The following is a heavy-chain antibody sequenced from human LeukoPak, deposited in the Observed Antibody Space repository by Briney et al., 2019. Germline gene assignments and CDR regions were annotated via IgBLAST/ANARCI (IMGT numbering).Heavy chain of an antibody. CDR2: ISGDGGST. CDR3: AKDPTDSAVAPGLGIDY. J-gene: IGHJ4*02. Sequence: GGSLRLSCAASGFTFDDYAMHWVRQAPGKGLEWVSLISGDGGSTYYADSVKGRFTISRDNSKNSLYLQMNSLRTEDTALYYCAKDPTDSAVAPGLGIDYWGQGTLVTVSS. CDR1: GFTFDDYA. D-gene: IGHD3-16*01. V-gene: IGHV3-43*02.